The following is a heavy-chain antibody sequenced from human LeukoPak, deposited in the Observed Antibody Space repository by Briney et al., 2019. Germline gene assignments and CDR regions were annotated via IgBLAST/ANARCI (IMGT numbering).Heavy chain of an antibody. J-gene: IGHJ3*02. CDR1: GFTFSSYG. V-gene: IGHV3-23*01. Sequence: GGTLRLSCAASGFTFSSYGMSWVRQAPGKGLEWVSAISGSGGSTYYADSVKGRFTISRDNSKNTLYLQMNSLRAEDTAVYYCAKVPLKLGYCSSTSCSAIWGQGTMVTVSS. CDR2: ISGSGGST. CDR3: AKVPLKLGYCSSTSCSAI. D-gene: IGHD2-2*01.